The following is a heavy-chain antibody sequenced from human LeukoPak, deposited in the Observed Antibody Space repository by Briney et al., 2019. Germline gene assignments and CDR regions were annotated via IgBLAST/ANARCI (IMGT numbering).Heavy chain of an antibody. Sequence: GGSLRLSCAASGFTFSSYSMNWVRQAPGKGLEWVSSISSSSSYIYYADSVKGRFTISRDNAKNSLYLQMNSLRAEDTAVYYCARDFALAARSFDYWGQRTLVTVSS. CDR1: GFTFSSYS. CDR2: ISSSSSYI. V-gene: IGHV3-21*01. CDR3: ARDFALAARSFDY. D-gene: IGHD6-6*01. J-gene: IGHJ4*02.